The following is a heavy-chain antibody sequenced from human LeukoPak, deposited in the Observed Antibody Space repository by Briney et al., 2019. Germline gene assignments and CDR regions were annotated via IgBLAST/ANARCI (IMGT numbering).Heavy chain of an antibody. D-gene: IGHD3-22*01. Sequence: GASVKVSCKASGGTFSSYAISWVRQAPGQGLEWMGGIIPIFGTANYAQKFQGRVTITTDESTSTAYMELSSLRSEDTAVYYCARDLSYYDSSGYSSNWFDPWGQGILVTVSS. CDR3: ARDLSYYDSSGYSSNWFDP. V-gene: IGHV1-69*05. CDR2: IIPIFGTA. J-gene: IGHJ5*02. CDR1: GGTFSSYA.